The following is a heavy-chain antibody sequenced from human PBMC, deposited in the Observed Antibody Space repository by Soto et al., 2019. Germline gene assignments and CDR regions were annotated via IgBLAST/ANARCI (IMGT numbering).Heavy chain of an antibody. CDR2: IIPILGIA. CDR3: ASMTTVTPDAFDI. V-gene: IGHV1-69*02. J-gene: IGHJ3*02. D-gene: IGHD4-17*01. Sequence: SVKVSCKASGGTFSSYTISWVRQAPGQGLEWMGRIIPILGIANYAQKFQGRVTITADKSTSTAYMELSSLRSEDTAVYYCASMTTVTPDAFDIWGQGTMVTVSS. CDR1: GGTFSSYT.